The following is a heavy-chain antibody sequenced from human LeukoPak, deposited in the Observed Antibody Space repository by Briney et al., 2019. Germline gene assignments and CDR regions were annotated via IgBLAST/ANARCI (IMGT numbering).Heavy chain of an antibody. J-gene: IGHJ4*02. D-gene: IGHD3-10*01. V-gene: IGHV3-23*01. Sequence: GGSLRLSCAASGFTFSSYAMTWVRQAPGKGLEWVSAISGSGTSTYYADSVKGRFTISRDNSKNTLYLQMNSLRAEDTAVYYCARFTYYYGSGSYHKKYYFDYWGQGTLVTVSS. CDR2: ISGSGTST. CDR1: GFTFSSYA. CDR3: ARFTYYYGSGSYHKKYYFDY.